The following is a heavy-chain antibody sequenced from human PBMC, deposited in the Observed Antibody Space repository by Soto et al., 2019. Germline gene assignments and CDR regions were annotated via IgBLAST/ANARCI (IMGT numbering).Heavy chain of an antibody. CDR2: IYYSGST. Sequence: PSETLSLTCTVSGGSISSGGYYWSWIRQHPGKGLEWIGYIYYSGSTYYNPSPKSRVTISVDTSKNQFSLKLSSVTAADTAVYYCARELVDTAMVTNYGMDVWGQGTTVTVSS. CDR3: ARELVDTAMVTNYGMDV. J-gene: IGHJ6*02. CDR1: GGSISSGGYY. V-gene: IGHV4-31*03. D-gene: IGHD5-18*01.